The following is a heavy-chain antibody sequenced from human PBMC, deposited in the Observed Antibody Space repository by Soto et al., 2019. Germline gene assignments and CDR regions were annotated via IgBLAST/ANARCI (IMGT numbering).Heavy chain of an antibody. V-gene: IGHV1-24*01. Sequence: GASVKGSCKVSGYTLTELSMHWLRQAPGKGLEWMGGFDPEDGETIYAQKLQGRVTMTADTSTDTAYMELSSLRSDDTAVYYCATTTVVSLFRHWGQGTLVTVSS. CDR1: GYTLTELS. CDR3: ATTTVVSLFRH. D-gene: IGHD4-17*01. CDR2: FDPEDGET. J-gene: IGHJ1*01.